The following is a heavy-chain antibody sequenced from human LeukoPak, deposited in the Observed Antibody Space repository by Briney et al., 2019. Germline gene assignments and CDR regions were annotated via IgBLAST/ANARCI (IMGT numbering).Heavy chain of an antibody. Sequence: SETLSLTCGVSGGSITQTNYWTWVRQPPGKGLEWIGEVNLQGSTNYNPSLMGRVAVSVDKSENHVSLQLTSVTAADTAVYYCASVTWSDKFSDFDYWGEGTLVTVSS. V-gene: IGHV4-4*02. CDR2: VNLQGST. D-gene: IGHD3-3*01. CDR1: GGSITQTNY. CDR3: ASVTWSDKFSDFDY. J-gene: IGHJ4*02.